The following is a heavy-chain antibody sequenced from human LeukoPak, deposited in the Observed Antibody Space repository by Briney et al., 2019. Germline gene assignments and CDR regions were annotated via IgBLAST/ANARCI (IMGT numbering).Heavy chain of an antibody. CDR3: ARVRRGSYYTFDL. CDR2: VSHTGAT. D-gene: IGHD1-26*01. CDR1: GASISGYF. J-gene: IGHJ3*01. V-gene: IGHV4-59*01. Sequence: SETLSLTCSVSGASISGYFWNWVRQTPEKGLEWIGYVSHTGATTSNPTLKSRVSITIDTSKSQISLSMTSVTAADSALYYCARVRRGSYYTFDLWGPGTIVSVS.